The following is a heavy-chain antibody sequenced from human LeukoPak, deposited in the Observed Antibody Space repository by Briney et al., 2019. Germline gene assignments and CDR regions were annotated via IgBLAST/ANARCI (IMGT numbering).Heavy chain of an antibody. Sequence: GGSLRLSCAASGFTFSSYAMSWVRQAPGKGLEWVSAISGSGGSTYYADSVKGRFIISRDNSKNTLYLQMNSLRAEDTAVYYCARRSSYYYDSSGYYYDYWGQGTLVTVSS. J-gene: IGHJ4*02. CDR2: ISGSGGST. CDR1: GFTFSSYA. D-gene: IGHD3-22*01. CDR3: ARRSSYYYDSSGYYYDY. V-gene: IGHV3-23*01.